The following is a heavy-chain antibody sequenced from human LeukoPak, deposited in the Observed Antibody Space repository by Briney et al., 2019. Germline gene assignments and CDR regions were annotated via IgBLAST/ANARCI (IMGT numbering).Heavy chain of an antibody. D-gene: IGHD1-26*01. CDR2: IYSGGST. CDR3: ARGLVGATLYFDY. CDR1: GFTVSSNY. Sequence: GGSLRLSCAASGFTVSSNYMSWVRQAPGKGLEWVSVIYSGGSTYYADSVKSRFTISRDNSKNTLYLQMNGLRAEDTAVYYCARGLVGATLYFDYWGQGTLVTVSS. J-gene: IGHJ4*02. V-gene: IGHV3-66*01.